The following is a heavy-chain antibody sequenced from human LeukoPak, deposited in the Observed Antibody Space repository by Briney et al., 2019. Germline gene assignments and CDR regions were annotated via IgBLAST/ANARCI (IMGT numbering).Heavy chain of an antibody. CDR1: GGSFSGYY. CDR3: ARVAAGTLPYFDY. D-gene: IGHD6-13*01. CDR2: INHSGST. Sequence: SETLSLTCAVYGGSFSGYYWSWIRQPPGKGLEWIGEINHSGSTNYNPSLKSRVTISVDTSKNQFSLKLSSVTAADTAVYYCARVAAGTLPYFDYWGQGTLVTVSS. J-gene: IGHJ4*02. V-gene: IGHV4-34*01.